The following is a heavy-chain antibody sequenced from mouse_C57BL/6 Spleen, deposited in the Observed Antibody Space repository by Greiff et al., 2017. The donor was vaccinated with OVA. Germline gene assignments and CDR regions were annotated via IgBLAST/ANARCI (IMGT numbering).Heavy chain of an antibody. Sequence: QVQLQQSGPELVKPGASVKLSCKASGYTFTSYDINWVKQRPGKGLEWIGWIDPRDGSTKYNEKFKGKATLTVDTSSSTAYMELHRLTSDNSAVYYGARLAYYRNSYVDDWGQGTTLTVST. CDR2: IDPRDGST. D-gene: IGHD2-5*01. J-gene: IGHJ2*01. V-gene: IGHV1-85*01. CDR1: GYTFTSYD. CDR3: ARLAYYRNSYVDD.